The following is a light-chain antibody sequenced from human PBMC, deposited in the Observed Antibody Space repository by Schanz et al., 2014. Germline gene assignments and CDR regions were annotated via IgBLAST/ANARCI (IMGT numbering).Light chain of an antibody. CDR3: QVWHSGGDHPEGV. J-gene: IGLJ1*01. CDR2: DDS. CDR1: NIGDKS. Sequence: SYELTQPPSVSVAPGTTARITCGGNNIGDKSVYWFQQKPGQAPVLVVYDDSDRPSGIPERFSGSNSGNTATLTISRVEAGDEADYYCQVWHSGGDHPEGVFGTGTKLTVL. V-gene: IGLV3-21*03.